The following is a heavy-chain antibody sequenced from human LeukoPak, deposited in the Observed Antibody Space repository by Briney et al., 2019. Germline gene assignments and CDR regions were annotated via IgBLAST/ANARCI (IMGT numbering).Heavy chain of an antibody. V-gene: IGHV1-46*01. CDR1: GYTFTSYY. J-gene: IGHJ4*02. D-gene: IGHD3-22*01. CDR3: ARDIYDSSGYHYFDY. CDR2: INPSGGST. Sequence: ASVKVSCKASGYTFTSYYMHWVRQAPGQGLEWMGIINPSGGSTSYAQKFQGRVTMTRDTSTSTVYMELSSLRSEDTAVYYCARDIYDSSGYHYFDYWGQGTLVTVFS.